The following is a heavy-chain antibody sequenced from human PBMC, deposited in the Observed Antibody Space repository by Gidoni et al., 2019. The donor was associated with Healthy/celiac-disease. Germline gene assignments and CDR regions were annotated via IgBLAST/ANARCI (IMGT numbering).Heavy chain of an antibody. V-gene: IGHV5-51*01. CDR1: GYSFTSYW. D-gene: IGHD6-13*01. CDR2: IYPGDSDT. Sequence: EVQLVQSGAEVKKPGESLKISCKGSGYSFTSYWIGWVRQMPGKGLEWMGIIYPGDSDTRYSPSFQGQVTISADKSISTAYLQWSSLKASDTAMYYCARHAAAAAFYYYYYGMDVWGQGTTVTVSS. J-gene: IGHJ6*02. CDR3: ARHAAAAAFYYYYYGMDV.